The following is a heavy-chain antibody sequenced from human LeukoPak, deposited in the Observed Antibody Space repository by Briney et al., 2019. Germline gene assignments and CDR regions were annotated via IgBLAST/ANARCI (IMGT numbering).Heavy chain of an antibody. CDR2: ISYGGSSE. CDR3: ARGPSGYHNT. Sequence: GGSLRLSCAASGFIFNNYGMHWVRQAPGKGLEWVAVISYGGSSEYYADSVRGRFTISRDNSKNTLYLQMNSLRAEDTAVYYCARGPSGYHNTGGQGTLVTVSS. V-gene: IGHV3-30*03. CDR1: GFIFNNYG. D-gene: IGHD5-12*01. J-gene: IGHJ4*02.